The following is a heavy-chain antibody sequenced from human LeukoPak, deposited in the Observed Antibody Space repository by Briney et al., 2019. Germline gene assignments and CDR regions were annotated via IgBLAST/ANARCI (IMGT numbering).Heavy chain of an antibody. CDR1: GGSFSGYY. V-gene: IGHV4-34*01. D-gene: IGHD2-2*02. CDR2: INHSGST. J-gene: IGHJ5*02. Sequence: SETPSLTCAVYGGSFSGYYWSWIRQPPGKGLEWIGEINHSGSTNYNPSLKSRVTISVNTSKNQFSLKLSSVTAADTAVYYCARGGQKDIVVVPAAIHTSWFDPWGQGTLVTVSS. CDR3: ARGGQKDIVVVPAAIHTSWFDP.